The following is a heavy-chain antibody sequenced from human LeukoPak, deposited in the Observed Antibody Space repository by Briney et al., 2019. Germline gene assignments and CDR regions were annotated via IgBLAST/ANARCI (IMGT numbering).Heavy chain of an antibody. D-gene: IGHD6-19*01. J-gene: IGHJ5*02. CDR3: ARGSGIAVAGKRGSIWFDP. CDR1: GYTFTTYA. Sequence: ASVKVSCKASGYTFTTYAMNWVRQAPGQGLEWMGWINTNAGNPTYAQGFTGRFVFSLDTSVNTAYLQISSLKAEDTAVYYCARGSGIAVAGKRGSIWFDPWGQGTLVTVSS. CDR2: INTNAGNP. V-gene: IGHV7-4-1*02.